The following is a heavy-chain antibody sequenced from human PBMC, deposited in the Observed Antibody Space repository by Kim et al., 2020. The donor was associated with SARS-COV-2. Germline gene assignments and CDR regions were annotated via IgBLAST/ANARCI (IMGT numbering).Heavy chain of an antibody. Sequence: ASVKVSCKASGYTFTGYYMHWVRQAPGQGLEWMGRINPNSGGTNYAQKFQGRVTMTRDTSISTAYMELSRLRSDDTAVYYCARSVDIVATIGIYYYGMDVWGQGTTVTVSS. CDR3: ARSVDIVATIGIYYYGMDV. J-gene: IGHJ6*02. V-gene: IGHV1-2*06. CDR2: INPNSGGT. D-gene: IGHD5-12*01. CDR1: GYTFTGYY.